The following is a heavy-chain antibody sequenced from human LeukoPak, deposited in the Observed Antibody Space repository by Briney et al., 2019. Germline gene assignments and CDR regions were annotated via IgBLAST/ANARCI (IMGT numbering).Heavy chain of an antibody. D-gene: IGHD3-3*01. CDR1: GYTFTGYY. V-gene: IGHV1-2*04. CDR3: ARGGGATYYDFWSGSLYYFDY. CDR2: INPNSGGT. J-gene: IGHJ4*02. Sequence: ASVKVSCKASGYTFTGYYMHWVRQAPGQGLEWMGWINPNSGGTNYAQKFQGWVTMTRDTSISTAYMELSRLRSDDTAVYYCARGGGATYYDFWSGSLYYFDYWGQGTLVIVSS.